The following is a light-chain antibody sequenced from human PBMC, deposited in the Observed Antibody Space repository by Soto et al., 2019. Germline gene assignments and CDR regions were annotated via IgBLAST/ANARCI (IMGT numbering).Light chain of an antibody. CDR1: QSVNSN. J-gene: IGKJ1*01. V-gene: IGKV3-20*01. Sequence: ESVLNQSTGALSLSPGWVATLSCKASQSVNSNLAWYQQKPGQAPRLLIYGASSRATGIPDRFSGSGSGTGFTLTSSRLEPEDCAVYYCQQYGSSTTFGQGTKVDI. CDR2: GAS. CDR3: QQYGSSTT.